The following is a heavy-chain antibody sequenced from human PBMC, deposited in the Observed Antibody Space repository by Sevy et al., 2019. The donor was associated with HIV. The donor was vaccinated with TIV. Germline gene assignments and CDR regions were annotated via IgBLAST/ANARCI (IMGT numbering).Heavy chain of an antibody. D-gene: IGHD2-8*02. CDR1: GFPFSNYA. CDR3: AKRRVQSGLSGGGANFGMDV. CDR2: LIGGGSRT. J-gene: IGHJ6*02. V-gene: IGHV3-23*01. Sequence: GGSLKLSCAASGFPFSNYAMSWVRQAPGKGLEWVSTLIGGGSRTYYADSVTGRFIISRDNSRNTLYLQMNSLRAEDTAIYYCAKRRVQSGLSGGGANFGMDVCGRGTTVTVSS.